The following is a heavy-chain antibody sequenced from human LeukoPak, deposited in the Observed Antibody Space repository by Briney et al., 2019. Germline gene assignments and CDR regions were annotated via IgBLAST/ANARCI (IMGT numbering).Heavy chain of an antibody. CDR2: INHSGST. CDR3: AIGHWNSRRGYYHTSSFFDY. CDR1: GGSFSGYY. Sequence: SETLSLTCAVYGGSFSGYYWSWIRQPSGKGLEWIGEINHSGSTNYNPSLKSRVTISVDTSKNQFSLKLSSVTAADTAVTYCAIGHWNSRRGYYHTSSFFDYGAQGTLVTVSS. J-gene: IGHJ4*02. V-gene: IGHV4-34*01. D-gene: IGHD3-22*01.